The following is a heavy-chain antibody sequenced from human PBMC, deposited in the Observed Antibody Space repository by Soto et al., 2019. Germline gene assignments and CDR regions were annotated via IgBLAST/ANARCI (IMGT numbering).Heavy chain of an antibody. D-gene: IGHD3-9*01. V-gene: IGHV3-23*01. CDR1: GFTFSSYA. J-gene: IGHJ4*02. CDR3: ARDHYDILTAYSNFDY. Sequence: GGSLRLSCAASGFTFSSYAMSWVRQAPGKGLEWVSAISGSGGSTYYADSVKGRFTISRDNSKNTLYLQMNSLRAEDTAVYYCARDHYDILTAYSNFDYWGQGTLVTVSS. CDR2: ISGSGGST.